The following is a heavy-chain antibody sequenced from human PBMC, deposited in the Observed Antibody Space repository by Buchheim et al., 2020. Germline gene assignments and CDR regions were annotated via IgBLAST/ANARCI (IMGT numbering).Heavy chain of an antibody. CDR2: INHSGST. CDR1: GGSFSGYY. D-gene: IGHD3-9*01. J-gene: IGHJ4*02. Sequence: QVQLQQWGAGLLKPSETLSLTCAVYGGSFSGYYWTWIRQPPGKGLEWIGEINHSGSTNYNPSLKSRVTISVDTSKNQFYLKLTSVTAADTAVYYCARGPLLHYDVLTGYYYFDYWGQGAL. V-gene: IGHV4-34*01. CDR3: ARGPLLHYDVLTGYYYFDY.